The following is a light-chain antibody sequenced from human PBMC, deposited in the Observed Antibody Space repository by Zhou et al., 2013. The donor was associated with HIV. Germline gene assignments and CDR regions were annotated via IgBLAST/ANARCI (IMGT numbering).Light chain of an antibody. CDR3: CSYAGSSTLA. CDR2: EVN. V-gene: IGLV2-23*02. CDR1: SSDVGSYNL. Sequence: QSALTQPASVSGSPGQSITISCTGTSSDVGSYNLVSWYQHHPGKAPKLMIYEVNKRPSGVSNRFSGSKSGNTASLTISGLQAEDEANYYCCSYAGSSTLAFGGGTNLTVL. J-gene: IGLJ2*01.